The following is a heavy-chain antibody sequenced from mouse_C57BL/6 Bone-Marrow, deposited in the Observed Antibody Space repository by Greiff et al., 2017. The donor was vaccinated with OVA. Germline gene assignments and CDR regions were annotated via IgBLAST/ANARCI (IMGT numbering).Heavy chain of an antibody. Sequence: EVQLVESGGGLVKPGGSLKLSCAASGFTFSSYAMSWVRQTPEKRLEWVATISDGGSYTYYPDNVKGRFTISRDNAKNNLYLQMSHLKSEDTAMYYCARDLDGSSGYWGQGTLVTVSA. J-gene: IGHJ3*01. CDR3: ARDLDGSSGY. D-gene: IGHD1-1*01. V-gene: IGHV5-4*01. CDR1: GFTFSSYA. CDR2: ISDGGSYT.